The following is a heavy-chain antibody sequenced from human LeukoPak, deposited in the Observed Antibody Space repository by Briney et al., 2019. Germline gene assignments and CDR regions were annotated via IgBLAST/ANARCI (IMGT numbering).Heavy chain of an antibody. CDR1: GYTFTSYY. CDR2: INPSGGST. J-gene: IGHJ4*02. D-gene: IGHD3-22*01. Sequence: GASVKVSCKASGYTFTSYYLHWVRQAPGQGLEWMGIINPSGGSTSYAQKFQGRVTMTRDTPTSTVYMELSSLRSEDTAVYYCARYDSSGYYNDYWGQGTLVTASS. V-gene: IGHV1-46*01. CDR3: ARYDSSGYYNDY.